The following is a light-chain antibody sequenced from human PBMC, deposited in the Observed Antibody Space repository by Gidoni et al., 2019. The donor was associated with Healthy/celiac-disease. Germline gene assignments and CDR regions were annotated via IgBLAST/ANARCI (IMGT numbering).Light chain of an antibody. V-gene: IGLV2-14*01. Sequence: QSALTHPASVSGSPGQSITISCTGTSSDVGGYNYVSWYQQHPGKAPKLMIYEVSNRPSGVSNRFSGSKSGNTASLTISGLQAEDEADYYCSSYTSSSFPYVFGTGTKVTVL. J-gene: IGLJ1*01. CDR3: SSYTSSSFPYV. CDR1: SSDVGGYNY. CDR2: EVS.